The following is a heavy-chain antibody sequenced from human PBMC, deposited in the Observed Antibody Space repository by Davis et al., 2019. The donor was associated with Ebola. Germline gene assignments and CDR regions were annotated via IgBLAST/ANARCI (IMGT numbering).Heavy chain of an antibody. J-gene: IGHJ6*03. D-gene: IGHD2-2*01. Sequence: PGGSLRLSCAASGFTFSDYYMRWIRQAPGKGLEWVSYISSSSSYTNYADSVKGRFTISRDNAKNTLYLQMNSLRADDTGVYYCARAVGSARDYYYYYMDVWGKGTMVTVSS. V-gene: IGHV3-11*06. CDR2: ISSSSSYT. CDR1: GFTFSDYY. CDR3: ARAVGSARDYYYYYMDV.